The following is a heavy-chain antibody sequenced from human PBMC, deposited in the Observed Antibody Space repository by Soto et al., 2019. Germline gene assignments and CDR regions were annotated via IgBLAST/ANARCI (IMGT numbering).Heavy chain of an antibody. CDR3: ARGYCSSTSCRNWFDP. D-gene: IGHD2-2*01. J-gene: IGHJ5*02. CDR2: IWYDGSNK. V-gene: IGHV3-33*01. CDR1: GFTFSSYG. Sequence: GGSLRLSCAASGFTFSSYGMHWVRQAPGKGLEWVAVIWYDGSNKYYADSVKGRFTISRDNSKNTLYLQMNSLRAEDTAVYYCARGYCSSTSCRNWFDPWGQGTLVTVSS.